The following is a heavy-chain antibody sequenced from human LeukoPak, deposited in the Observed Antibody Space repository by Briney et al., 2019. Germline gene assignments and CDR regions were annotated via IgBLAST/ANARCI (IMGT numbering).Heavy chain of an antibody. Sequence: PAASVKVSCKASGLSLTHDGISWVRQAPGQGLEWMGWISAYNDNTNYAQKLQGRVTMTTDTSTSTAYMELRSLRSDDTAVYYCARGGYCSSTSCSGWFDPWGQGTLVTVSS. CDR2: ISAYNDNT. CDR3: ARGGYCSSTSCSGWFDP. D-gene: IGHD2-2*01. J-gene: IGHJ5*02. V-gene: IGHV1-18*01. CDR1: GLSLTHDG.